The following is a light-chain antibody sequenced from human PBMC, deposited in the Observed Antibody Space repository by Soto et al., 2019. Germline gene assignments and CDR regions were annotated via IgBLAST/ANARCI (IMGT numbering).Light chain of an antibody. CDR1: QSVLYSSNNKNY. Sequence: DIVMTQSTDSLAVSLGERATINCKSSQSVLYSSNNKNYLAWYQQKPGQPPKLLIYWASTRESGVPDRFSGSGSGTDFTLTISSLQADDVAVYYCQQYYSTPPTFGQGTKVEIK. J-gene: IGKJ1*01. V-gene: IGKV4-1*01. CDR3: QQYYSTPPT. CDR2: WAS.